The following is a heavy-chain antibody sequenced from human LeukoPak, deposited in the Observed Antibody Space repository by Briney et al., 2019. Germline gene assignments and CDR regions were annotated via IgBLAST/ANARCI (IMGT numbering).Heavy chain of an antibody. V-gene: IGHV4-39*02. CDR2: INHRGNT. J-gene: IGHJ4*02. Sequence: SETLSLTCAVSGGSISSGGYYWSWIRQPPGKGLEWIGEINHRGNTNYNPSLKSRVTISVDTSKNHFSLKLSSMTAADTAVYYCARRPSGSYFGYWGQGTLVTVSS. D-gene: IGHD1-26*01. CDR3: ARRPSGSYFGY. CDR1: GGSISSGGYY.